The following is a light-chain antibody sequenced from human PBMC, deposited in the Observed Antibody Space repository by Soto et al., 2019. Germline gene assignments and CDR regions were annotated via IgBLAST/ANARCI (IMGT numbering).Light chain of an antibody. CDR1: QSISSSY. CDR3: QQFGSSPPYT. CDR2: GAS. Sequence: EIVLTQSPGTLSLSPGERATLSCRASQSISSSYLAWYQQKPGQAPRLLIYGASSRATVIPDRFSGSGAGTDFTLTISRLEPEDVAVYYCQQFGSSPPYTFGQGTKLEI. V-gene: IGKV3-20*01. J-gene: IGKJ2*01.